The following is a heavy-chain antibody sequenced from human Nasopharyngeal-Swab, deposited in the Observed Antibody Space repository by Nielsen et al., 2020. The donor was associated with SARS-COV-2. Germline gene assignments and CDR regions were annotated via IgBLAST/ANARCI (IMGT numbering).Heavy chain of an antibody. CDR2: ISESSDVI. CDR1: GFTFSSYT. Sequence: GVLRLSCAASGFTFSSYTMNWVRQAPGKGLEWVSYISESSDVIYYADSVKGRFTMSRDNARNSLYLQMNSLRAVDTAMYYCARGVLPYTYGVFDPWGQGTLVTVSS. J-gene: IGHJ5*02. D-gene: IGHD5-18*01. CDR3: ARGVLPYTYGVFDP. V-gene: IGHV3-48*04.